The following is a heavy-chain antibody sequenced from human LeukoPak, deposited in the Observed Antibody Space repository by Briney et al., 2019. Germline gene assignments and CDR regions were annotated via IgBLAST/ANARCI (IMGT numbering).Heavy chain of an antibody. CDR1: GFTFSSYE. V-gene: IGHV3-48*03. CDR2: ISSSGSTI. CDR3: AREPSGYFDWLTREGFDY. Sequence: TGGSLRLSCAASGFTFSSYEMNWVRQAPGKGLEWVSYISSSGSTIYYADSVKGRFTISRDNAKNSLYLQMNSLRAEDTAVYYCAREPSGYFDWLTREGFDYWGQGTLVTVSS. D-gene: IGHD3-9*01. J-gene: IGHJ4*02.